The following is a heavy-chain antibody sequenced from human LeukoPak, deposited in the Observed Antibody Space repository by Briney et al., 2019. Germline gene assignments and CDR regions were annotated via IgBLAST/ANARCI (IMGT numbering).Heavy chain of an antibody. V-gene: IGHV4-39*07. Sequence: SETLSLTCTVSGGSISSSSYYWGWIRQPPGKGLEWIGSIYYSGSTYYNPSLKSRVTISVDTSKNQFSLNLSSVTAADTAVYYCARASAVASSVYYYYGMDVWGQGTTVTVSS. J-gene: IGHJ6*02. CDR1: GGSISSSSYY. CDR3: ARASAVASSVYYYYGMDV. D-gene: IGHD6-19*01. CDR2: IYYSGST.